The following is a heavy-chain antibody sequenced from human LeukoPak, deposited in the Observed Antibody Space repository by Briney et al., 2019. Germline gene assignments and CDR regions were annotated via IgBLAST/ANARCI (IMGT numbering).Heavy chain of an antibody. CDR3: AKDDSGSGSFSDY. Sequence: GGSLRLSCAASGFVFTNFGMHWVRQAPGKGLQWVALISYDGINKYYGDSVKGRFTISRDNSENTVYLQMNSLRVEDTAVYYCAKDDSGSGSFSDYWGQGTLVTVSS. J-gene: IGHJ4*02. V-gene: IGHV3-30*18. D-gene: IGHD1-26*01. CDR1: GFVFTNFG. CDR2: ISYDGINK.